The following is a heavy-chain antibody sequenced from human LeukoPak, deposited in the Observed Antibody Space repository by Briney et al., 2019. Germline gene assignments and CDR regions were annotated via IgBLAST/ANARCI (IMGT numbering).Heavy chain of an antibody. CDR1: GYTFTGYY. J-gene: IGHJ6*04. CDR2: INPNSGGT. CDR3: ARDKALPYYYYGMDV. V-gene: IGHV1-2*04. Sequence: GASVKVSCKASGYTFTGYYMHWVRQAPGQGLEWMGWINPNSGGTNYAQKFQGWVTMTRDTSISTAYMELSRLRSDDTAVYYCARDKALPYYYYGMDVWGKGTTVTVSS.